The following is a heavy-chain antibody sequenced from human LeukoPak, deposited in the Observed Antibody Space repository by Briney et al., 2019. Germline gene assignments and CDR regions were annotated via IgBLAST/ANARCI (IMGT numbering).Heavy chain of an antibody. CDR2: ISYDGRNI. CDR1: GFTFNNYG. V-gene: IGHV3-30*18. D-gene: IGHD2-2*01. CDR3: AKGPLRGTAAAIDY. Sequence: GGSLRLSCAASGFTFNNYGMHWVRQAPGKGLEWVAVISYDGRNIHYPDPVRGRFTISRDISTDTLWLQMDSLRTEDTAVYYCAKGPLRGTAAAIDYWGQGTLVTVSS. J-gene: IGHJ4*02.